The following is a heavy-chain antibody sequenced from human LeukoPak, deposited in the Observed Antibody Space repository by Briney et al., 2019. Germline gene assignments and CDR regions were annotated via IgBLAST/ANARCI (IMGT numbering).Heavy chain of an antibody. D-gene: IGHD4-17*01. CDR3: ARDLRDYGDYLDY. J-gene: IGHJ4*02. Sequence: GGSLRLSCAASGFTFSTNSMNWVRQAPGKGLEWVSYISSTGGTIYYADSMKGRFTISRDNAKNSLYLQMNSLRVEDTAVYYCARDLRDYGDYLDYWGQGTLVTVSS. CDR2: ISSTGGTI. CDR1: GFTFSTNS. V-gene: IGHV3-48*04.